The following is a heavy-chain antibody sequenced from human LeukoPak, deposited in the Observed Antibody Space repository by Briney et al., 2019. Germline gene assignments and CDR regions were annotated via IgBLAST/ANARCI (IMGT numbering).Heavy chain of an antibody. CDR2: IKSKSDGGTT. Sequence: GGSLRLSCAVSGFTFSNVCMSWVRHAPGKGLEWVGRIKSKSDGGTTDYAAPVKGRFAFSRDDSRNTLYLQMNSLNTADTAVYYCTTDPRNGYYFDFWGQGTLVTVSS. D-gene: IGHD1-1*01. V-gene: IGHV3-15*01. CDR1: GFTFSNVC. CDR3: TTDPRNGYYFDF. J-gene: IGHJ4*02.